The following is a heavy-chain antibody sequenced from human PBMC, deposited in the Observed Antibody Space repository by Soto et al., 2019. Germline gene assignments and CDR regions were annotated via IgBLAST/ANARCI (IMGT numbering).Heavy chain of an antibody. Sequence: EVQLVESGGGLVQPGGSLRLSCAASGFSSNNHFMSWVRQAPGKGLEWVANIKPDGSEKNYVDSVKGRFTISRDNAKNSLYLQINSLRAEYTAVYYCARELSWSGRDYWGQGTLVTVSS. J-gene: IGHJ4*02. CDR1: GFSSNNHF. V-gene: IGHV3-7*01. D-gene: IGHD3-3*01. CDR3: ARELSWSGRDY. CDR2: IKPDGSEK.